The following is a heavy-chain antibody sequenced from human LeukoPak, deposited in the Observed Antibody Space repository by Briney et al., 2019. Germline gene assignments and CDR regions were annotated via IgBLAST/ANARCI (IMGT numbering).Heavy chain of an antibody. J-gene: IGHJ4*02. CDR3: ASRGTMIVVDAWLFDY. D-gene: IGHD3-22*01. V-gene: IGHV4-34*01. CDR2: INHSGST. Sequence: PSETLSLTCAVYGGSFSGYYWSWIRQPPGKGLEWIGEINHSGSTNYNPSLKSRVTVSVDTSKNQFSLKLSSVTAADTAVYYCASRGTMIVVDAWLFDYWGQGTLVTVSS. CDR1: GGSFSGYY.